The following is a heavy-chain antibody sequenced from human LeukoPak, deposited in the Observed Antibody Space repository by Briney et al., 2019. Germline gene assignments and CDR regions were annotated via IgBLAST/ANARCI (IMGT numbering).Heavy chain of an antibody. CDR2: IRSKAYGGTT. CDR1: GFTFGDYA. V-gene: IGHV3-49*04. Sequence: GRSLRLSCTASGFTFGDYAMSWVRQAPGKGLEWVGFIRSKAYGGTTEYAASVKGRFTNSRDDSKSIAYLQMNSLKTEDTAVYYCTRDFPYSSSWSGYYYYGMDVWGQGTTVTVSS. CDR3: TRDFPYSSSWSGYYYYGMDV. D-gene: IGHD6-13*01. J-gene: IGHJ6*02.